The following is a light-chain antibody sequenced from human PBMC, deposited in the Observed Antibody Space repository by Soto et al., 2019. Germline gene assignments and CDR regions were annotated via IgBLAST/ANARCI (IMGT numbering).Light chain of an antibody. V-gene: IGLV2-14*01. CDR3: SASTSDIFYV. Sequence: QSVLTQPASVSESPGQTNTISCTGASSYFCCSKFVSWYHRYPGKVPKLLISKVSNRPSVVSNRFSDPKSGHTASLTISGLLSEDEADYVCSASTSDIFYVFGGGPKIT. CDR2: KVS. CDR1: SSYFCCSKF. J-gene: IGLJ1*01.